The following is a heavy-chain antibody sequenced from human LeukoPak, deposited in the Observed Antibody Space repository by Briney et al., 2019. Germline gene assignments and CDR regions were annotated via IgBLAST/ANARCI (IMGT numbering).Heavy chain of an antibody. V-gene: IGHV5-51*01. Sequence: GESLKISCKGSGYSFTSYWIGWVRQMPGKGLEWMGIIYPGDSDTRYSPSFQGQVTISADKSISTAYLQWSSLKASDTAMYYCARLSSRGSARSGFDYWGQGTLVTVSS. CDR3: ARLSSRGSARSGFDY. CDR1: GYSFTSYW. J-gene: IGHJ4*02. CDR2: IYPGDSDT. D-gene: IGHD6-13*01.